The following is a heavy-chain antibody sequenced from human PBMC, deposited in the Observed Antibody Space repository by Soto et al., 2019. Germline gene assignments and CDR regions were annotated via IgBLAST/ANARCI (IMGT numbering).Heavy chain of an antibody. D-gene: IGHD6-13*01. V-gene: IGHV3-7*01. CDR2: IKQDGNEE. J-gene: IGHJ4*02. CDR3: QRDSAIAGAQHEY. Sequence: EGSLRLSCAASGFTFSIYWMSCVRQAPGKGLEWVANIKQDGNEEYYVDCLRGRVTISRDQAKNSLYLQMNSLRAEDTAVYYCQRDSAIAGAQHEYCGQGARVTV. CDR1: GFTFSIYW.